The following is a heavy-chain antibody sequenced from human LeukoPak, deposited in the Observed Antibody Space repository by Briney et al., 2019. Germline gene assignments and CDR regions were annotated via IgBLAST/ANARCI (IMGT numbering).Heavy chain of an antibody. D-gene: IGHD2-2*01. CDR3: ARWRSAALVLGNWFDP. Sequence: GASVKVFCKASGYTFTSYDINWVRQATGQGLEWMGWMNPNSGNTGYAQKFQGRVTMTRNTSISTAYMELSSLRSEDTAVYYCARWRSAALVLGNWFDPWGQGTLVTVSS. J-gene: IGHJ5*02. CDR2: MNPNSGNT. V-gene: IGHV1-8*01. CDR1: GYTFTSYD.